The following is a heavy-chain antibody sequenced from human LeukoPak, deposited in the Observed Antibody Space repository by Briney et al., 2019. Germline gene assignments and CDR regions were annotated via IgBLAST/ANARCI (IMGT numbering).Heavy chain of an antibody. Sequence: GASVKVSCKASGYTFTSYDINWVRQATGQGLEWMGWMNPNSGNTGYAQKFQGRVTMTRNTSISTAYMELSSLRFEDTAVYYCARGRMVRGVTWWFDPWGQGTLVTVSS. CDR1: GYTFTSYD. CDR2: MNPNSGNT. D-gene: IGHD3-10*01. CDR3: ARGRMVRGVTWWFDP. J-gene: IGHJ5*02. V-gene: IGHV1-8*01.